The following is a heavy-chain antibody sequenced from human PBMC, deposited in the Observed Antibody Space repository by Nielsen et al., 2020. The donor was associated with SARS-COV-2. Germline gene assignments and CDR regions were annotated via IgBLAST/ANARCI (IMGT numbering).Heavy chain of an antibody. V-gene: IGHV4-34*01. CDR3: ARRLVRGVMDAFDI. Sequence: PGKGLEWIGEINHSGSTNYNPSLKSRITISEDTSKNQFSLKLSSVTAADTAVYYCARRLVRGVMDAFDIWGQGTMVTVSS. CDR2: INHSGST. J-gene: IGHJ3*02. D-gene: IGHD3-10*01.